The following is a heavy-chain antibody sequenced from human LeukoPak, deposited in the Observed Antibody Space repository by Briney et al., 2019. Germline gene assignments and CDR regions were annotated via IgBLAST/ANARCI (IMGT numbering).Heavy chain of an antibody. CDR3: AREGFAGNYFDY. J-gene: IGHJ4*02. D-gene: IGHD1-26*01. V-gene: IGHV1-46*01. Sequence: ASVKVSFKASGYTFTSYYMHWVRQAPGQGLEWMGIINPSGGSTSYAQKFQGRVTMTRDTSTSTVYMELSSLRSEDTAVYYCAREGFAGNYFDYWGQGTLVTVSS. CDR2: INPSGGST. CDR1: GYTFTSYY.